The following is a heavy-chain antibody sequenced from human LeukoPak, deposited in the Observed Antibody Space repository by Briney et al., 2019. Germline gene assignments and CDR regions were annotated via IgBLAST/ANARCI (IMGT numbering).Heavy chain of an antibody. Sequence: GGSLRLSCAASGFTFDDYAMHWVRQAPGKGLEWVSGISWNSGSIGYADSVKGRFTISSDNAKNSLYLQMDSLRPEDTALYYCAKVDDSSGYGYDYWGQGTLVTVSS. D-gene: IGHD3-22*01. V-gene: IGHV3-9*01. CDR2: ISWNSGSI. J-gene: IGHJ4*02. CDR3: AKVDDSSGYGYDY. CDR1: GFTFDDYA.